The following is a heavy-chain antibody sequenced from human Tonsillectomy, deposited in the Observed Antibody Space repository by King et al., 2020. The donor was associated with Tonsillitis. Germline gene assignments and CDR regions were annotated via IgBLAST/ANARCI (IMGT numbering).Heavy chain of an antibody. V-gene: IGHV4-4*07. CDR3: AGGPKGLDV. CDR1: GGSIGRYY. CDR2: IHACGTT. Sequence: VQLQESGPGLVKPSETLSLTCTVSGGSIGRYYWSWLRQPAGKGLEWIGRIHACGTTEYNSSLESRVTISIDMSKIQFSLKLSSVTAADTAVYYCAGGPKGLDVWGQGTRVTVSS. J-gene: IGHJ6*02.